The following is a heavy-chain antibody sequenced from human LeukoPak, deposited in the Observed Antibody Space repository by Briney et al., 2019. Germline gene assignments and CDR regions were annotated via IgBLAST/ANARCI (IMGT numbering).Heavy chain of an antibody. D-gene: IGHD6-13*01. J-gene: IGHJ3*02. V-gene: IGHV1-69*13. CDR1: GGTFSSYA. CDR3: ARRAFLGIAAKKGAFDI. CDR2: IIPIFGTA. Sequence: SVKVSCKASGGTFSSYAISWVRQAPGQGLEWMGGIIPIFGTANYAQKFQGRVTITADESTSTAYMELSSLRSEDTAVYYCARRAFLGIAAKKGAFDIWGQGTMVTVSS.